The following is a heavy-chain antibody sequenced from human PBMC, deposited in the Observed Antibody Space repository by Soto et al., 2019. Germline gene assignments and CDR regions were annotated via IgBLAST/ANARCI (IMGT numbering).Heavy chain of an antibody. CDR3: ARDRGYSYGYYYYYYYGMDV. Sequence: VASVKVSCKASGYTFTGYYMQWVRQAPGQGLELMGWINPNSGGTNYAQKFQGWVTMTRDTSISTAYMELSRLRSDDTAVYYCARDRGYSYGYYYYYYYGMDVWGQGTTVTVSS. D-gene: IGHD5-18*01. CDR2: INPNSGGT. V-gene: IGHV1-2*04. J-gene: IGHJ6*02. CDR1: GYTFTGYY.